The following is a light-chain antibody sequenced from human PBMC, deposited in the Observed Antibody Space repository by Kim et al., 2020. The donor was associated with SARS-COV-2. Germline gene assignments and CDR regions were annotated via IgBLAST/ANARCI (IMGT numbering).Light chain of an antibody. Sequence: SISSYLNWYQQKPGTAPKLLIYVASRLHSGVPSRFSGGGSGTDFTLTITSLQPEDFATYYCQSYSTPRAFGQGTKVEIK. J-gene: IGKJ1*01. CDR3: QSYSTPRA. CDR2: VAS. CDR1: SISSY. V-gene: IGKV1-39*01.